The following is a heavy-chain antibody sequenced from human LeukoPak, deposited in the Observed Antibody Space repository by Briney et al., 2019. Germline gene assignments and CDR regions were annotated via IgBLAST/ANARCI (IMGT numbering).Heavy chain of an antibody. CDR2: ISGSGGST. J-gene: IGHJ3*02. Sequence: GGSLRLSCAASGFTFSSYAMSWVRQAPGKGLEWVSAISGSGGSTYYADSVKGRFTISRDNSKNTLYLLMNSLRAEDTAVYYCARSVGYSSSWYENAFDIWGQGTMVTVSS. D-gene: IGHD6-13*01. CDR3: ARSVGYSSSWYENAFDI. CDR1: GFTFSSYA. V-gene: IGHV3-23*01.